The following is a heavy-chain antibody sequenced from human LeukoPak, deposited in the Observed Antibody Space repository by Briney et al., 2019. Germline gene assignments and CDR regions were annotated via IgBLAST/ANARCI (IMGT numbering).Heavy chain of an antibody. J-gene: IGHJ4*02. V-gene: IGHV5-51*01. Sequence: EDPLKISCKGSGYSFNNYWIGCVRQMPGKRLEWMGINYRGHSNNNYGPSLHGQVNISVDKSISTAYLQWSSLRASDSAMYYCARPLQVGFSVSLRYWGQGTLDTV. CDR3: ARPLQVGFSVSLRY. D-gene: IGHD5-24*01. CDR1: GYSFNNYW. CDR2: NYRGHSNN.